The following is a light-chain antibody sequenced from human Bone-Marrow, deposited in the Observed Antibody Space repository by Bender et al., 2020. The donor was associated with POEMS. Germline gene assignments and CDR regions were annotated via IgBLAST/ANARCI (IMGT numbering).Light chain of an antibody. J-gene: IGLJ2*01. V-gene: IGLV2-23*02. CDR1: SSNIGTYNL. Sequence: QSALTQPASVSGSPGQSITISCTGTSSNIGTYNLVSWYQQHPGKAPKLVIYEVNKRPSGVSNRFSGSKSGSTASLTISGLQAEDEAEYYCCAYAGPYTLEVFGGGTKLTVL. CDR3: CAYAGPYTLEV. CDR2: EVN.